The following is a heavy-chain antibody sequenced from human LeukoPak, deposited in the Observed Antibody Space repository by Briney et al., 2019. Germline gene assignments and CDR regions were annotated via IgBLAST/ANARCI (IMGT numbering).Heavy chain of an antibody. CDR1: GYTFTGYY. D-gene: IGHD4-17*01. CDR3: ARDYGDYASASDI. Sequence: ASVKVSCKASGYTFTGYYMHWVRQAPGQWLEWMGWINPNSGGTNYAQKFQGRVTMSRDTSISTAYMELSRLRSDDTAVYYCARDYGDYASASDIWGQGTMVTVSS. V-gene: IGHV1-2*02. J-gene: IGHJ3*02. CDR2: INPNSGGT.